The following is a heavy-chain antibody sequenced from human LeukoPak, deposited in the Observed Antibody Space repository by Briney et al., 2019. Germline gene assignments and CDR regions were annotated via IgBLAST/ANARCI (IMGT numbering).Heavy chain of an antibody. CDR2: ISDTGSTI. CDR3: TRRFDS. CDR1: GFTLSSYS. Sequence: GGSLRLSYVASGFTLSSYSMNWVRQAPGKGLEWVSYISDTGSTIAYADSVKGRFTMSRDKAKNSLHLQMNSLRDEDTAVYYCTRRFDSWGQGVLVTASS. V-gene: IGHV3-48*02. J-gene: IGHJ4*02.